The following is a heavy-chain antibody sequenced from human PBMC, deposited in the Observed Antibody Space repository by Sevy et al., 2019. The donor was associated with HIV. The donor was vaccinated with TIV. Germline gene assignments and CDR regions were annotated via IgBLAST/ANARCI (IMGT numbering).Heavy chain of an antibody. CDR3: ARRSNTVTTSGEVFDRGFDY. CDR2: ISSSSSYI. V-gene: IGHV3-21*01. J-gene: IGHJ4*02. CDR1: GFTFSSYS. D-gene: IGHD4-4*01. Sequence: GGSLRLSCAASGFTFSSYSMNWVRQAPGKGLEWVSSISSSSSYIYYADSVKGRFTISRDNAKNSLYLQMSSLRAEDTAVYYCARRSNTVTTSGEVFDRGFDYWGQGTLVTVSS.